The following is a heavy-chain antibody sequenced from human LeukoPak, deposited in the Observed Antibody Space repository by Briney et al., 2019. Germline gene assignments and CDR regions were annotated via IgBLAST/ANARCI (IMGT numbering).Heavy chain of an antibody. CDR3: AKEGREFDSTGSRYYYYMDV. Sequence: SETLSLTCIVSGDSISSYYWSWIRQPAGKGLEWIGRFYTSESSNYNPSLKSRVTMSVDTSKNQFSLKLSSVTAADTAVYYCAKEGREFDSTGSRYYYYMDVWGKGTTVTVSS. CDR1: GDSISSYY. D-gene: IGHD1-14*01. V-gene: IGHV4-4*07. J-gene: IGHJ6*03. CDR2: FYTSESS.